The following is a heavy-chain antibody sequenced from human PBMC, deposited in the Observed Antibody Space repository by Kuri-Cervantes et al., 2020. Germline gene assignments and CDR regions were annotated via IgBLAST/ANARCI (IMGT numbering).Heavy chain of an antibody. V-gene: IGHV1-3*01. CDR3: ARDARYYGSGSYWFDP. CDR2: INAGNGNT. CDR1: GYTFTSYA. D-gene: IGHD3-10*01. J-gene: IGHJ5*02. Sequence: ASVKVSCKASGYTFTSYAMHWVRQAPGQRLEWMGWINAGNGNTKYSQKFQGRVTITRDTSASTAYMELRSLRSDDTAVYYCARDARYYGSGSYWFDPWGQGTLVTVSS.